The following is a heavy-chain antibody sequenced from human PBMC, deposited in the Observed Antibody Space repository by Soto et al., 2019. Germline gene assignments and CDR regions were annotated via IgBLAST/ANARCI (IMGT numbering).Heavy chain of an antibody. V-gene: IGHV2-5*02. Sequence: QITLNESGPPVVKPAETLTLTCTFSGFSLTTSGVGVGWIRQSPGKAPEWLALIYWDDDKRYSASLKSRLTITKDTSKSQVVLTMASRDPADTATYYCAHRILRTVFGLVTTTAINFDFWGQGTPVVVSS. D-gene: IGHD3-3*01. CDR3: AHRILRTVFGLVTTTAINFDF. J-gene: IGHJ4*02. CDR1: GFSLTTSGVG. CDR2: IYWDDDK.